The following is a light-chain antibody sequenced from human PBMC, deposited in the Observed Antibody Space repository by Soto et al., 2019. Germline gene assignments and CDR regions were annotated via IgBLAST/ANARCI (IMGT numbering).Light chain of an antibody. Sequence: DVVMAQSPLSLPVTLGQPASISCRSSQSLVHSDGNTHLSWFQQRPGHSPRRLINRVSNRESGVPDRFSGSGSGTDFTLEISRVEAEDFGVYYCMQATHLPYTFGQGTKLEIK. CDR1: QSLVHSDGNTH. CDR3: MQATHLPYT. J-gene: IGKJ2*01. CDR2: RVS. V-gene: IGKV2-30*02.